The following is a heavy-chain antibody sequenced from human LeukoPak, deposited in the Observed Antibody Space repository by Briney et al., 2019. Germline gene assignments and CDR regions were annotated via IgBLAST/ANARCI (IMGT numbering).Heavy chain of an antibody. V-gene: IGHV3-74*01. CDR3: ARVEVGGDYSKFDY. Sequence: GSLRLSCAASGFRFSSYWMHWVRQVPGKGLVWVSRINGDGNTINYADSVKGRFTISRDNAKNTVSLQMNSLRAEDTAVYYCARVEVGGDYSKFDYWGQGTLVTVSS. J-gene: IGHJ4*02. CDR1: GFRFSSYW. D-gene: IGHD2-21*01. CDR2: INGDGNTI.